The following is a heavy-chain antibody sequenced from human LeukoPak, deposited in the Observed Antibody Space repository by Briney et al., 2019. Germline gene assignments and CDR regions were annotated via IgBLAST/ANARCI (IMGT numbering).Heavy chain of an antibody. CDR3: ARDTEGIAAEVDY. V-gene: IGHV3-11*04. CDR2: ISSSGSTI. CDR1: GFTLSDYY. D-gene: IGHD6-13*01. Sequence: GGSLRLSCAASGFTLSDYYMSWIRQAPGKGLEWVSYISSSGSTIYYADSVKGRFTISRDNAKNSLYLQMNSLRAEDTAVYYCARDTEGIAAEVDYWGQGTLVTVSS. J-gene: IGHJ4*02.